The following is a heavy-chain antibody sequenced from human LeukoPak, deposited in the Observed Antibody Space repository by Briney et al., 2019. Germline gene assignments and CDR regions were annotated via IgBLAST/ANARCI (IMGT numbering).Heavy chain of an antibody. V-gene: IGHV4-34*01. CDR3: ARGGLVRGSCDY. J-gene: IGHJ4*02. CDR2: INHSGST. CDR1: GGSFSGYY. Sequence: PSETLSLTCAVYGGSFSGYYWSWIRQPPGKGLEWIGEINHSGSTNYNPSLKSRVTISVDTSKNQFSLKLSSVTAADTAVYYCARGGLVRGSCDYWGQGTLVTVSS. D-gene: IGHD3-10*01.